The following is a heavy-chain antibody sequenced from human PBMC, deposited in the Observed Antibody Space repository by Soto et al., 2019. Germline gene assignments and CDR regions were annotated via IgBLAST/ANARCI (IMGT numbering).Heavy chain of an antibody. CDR2: MWFDGTIQ. V-gene: IGHV3-33*01. J-gene: IGHJ4*02. CDR3: ARGGSGSYHLDY. Sequence: QVELVESGGGVVQPGRSLRLSCEASGFSFSRYGMHWVRQAPGKGMERVAGMWFDGTIQYYADSVKGRFTISRDHSKSTLYLQMSSLRAEDTAVYHCARGGSGSYHLDYWGQGILVTLSS. CDR1: GFSFSRYG. D-gene: IGHD1-26*01.